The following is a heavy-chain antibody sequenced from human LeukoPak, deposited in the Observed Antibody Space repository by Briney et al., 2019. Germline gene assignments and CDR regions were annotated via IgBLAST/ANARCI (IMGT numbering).Heavy chain of an antibody. Sequence: PSETLSLTCTVSGGSISSYYWSWIRQPAGKGLEWIGRIYTSGSTNYNPYVKRRVTMSVDTSKNQFSLKLSSVTAAYTAVYYCSGSYLAYYMDVWGKGTTVTVSS. V-gene: IGHV4-4*07. CDR3: SGSYLAYYMDV. CDR1: GGSISSYY. CDR2: IYTSGST. J-gene: IGHJ6*03. D-gene: IGHD1-26*01.